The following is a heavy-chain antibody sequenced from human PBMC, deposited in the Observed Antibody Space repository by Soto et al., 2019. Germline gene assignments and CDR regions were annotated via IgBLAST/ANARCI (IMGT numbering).Heavy chain of an antibody. J-gene: IGHJ4*02. V-gene: IGHV3-30*18. D-gene: IGHD6-19*01. CDR3: AKSIVVAGDSFDY. CDR2: ISYDGINK. Sequence: GGSLRLSCAASGFTFSSYGMHWVRQAPGKGLEWVAVISYDGINKYYADSVKGRFTISRDNSKNTLYLQMNSLRAEDTAAYYCAKSIVVAGDSFDYWGQGTLVTVSS. CDR1: GFTFSSYG.